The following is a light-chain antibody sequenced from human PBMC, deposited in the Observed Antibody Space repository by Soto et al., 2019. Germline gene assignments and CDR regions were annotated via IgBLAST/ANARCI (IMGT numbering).Light chain of an antibody. Sequence: DIQMTQSPSSLSASVGDRVTITCRASQGISNYLAWYQQKPGKVPKLLIYAASTLQSGVPSRFSGSGSGTDFTPTISSLQPEDVATYYCQKYNSAPRLTFGGGTKVEIK. J-gene: IGKJ4*01. CDR1: QGISNY. V-gene: IGKV1-27*01. CDR3: QKYNSAPRLT. CDR2: AAS.